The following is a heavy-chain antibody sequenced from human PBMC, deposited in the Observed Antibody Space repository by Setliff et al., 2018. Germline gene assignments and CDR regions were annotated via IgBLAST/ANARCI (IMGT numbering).Heavy chain of an antibody. Sequence: SETLSLTCTVSGGSISSYYWSWIRQPPGKGLEWIGYIYYSGSTNYNPSLKSRVTISVDTSKNQFSLKLSSVTAADTAVYYCARSLGSGSYYGSRPFHSDYWGQGILVTVSS. V-gene: IGHV4-59*08. CDR2: IYYSGST. J-gene: IGHJ4*02. D-gene: IGHD3-10*01. CDR1: GGSISSYY. CDR3: ARSLGSGSYYGSRPFHSDY.